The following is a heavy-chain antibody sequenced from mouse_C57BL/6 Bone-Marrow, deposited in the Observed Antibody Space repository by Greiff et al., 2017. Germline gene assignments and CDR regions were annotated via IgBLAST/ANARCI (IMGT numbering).Heavy chain of an antibody. CDR3: TNDYDWDFDV. D-gene: IGHD2-4*01. J-gene: IGHJ1*03. V-gene: IGHV14-4*01. CDR1: GFNIKDDY. Sequence: VQLQQSGAELVRPGASVKLSCTASGFNIKDDYMHWVKQRPEQGLEWIGWIDPENGDTEYASKFQGKATITADTSSNTAYLQLSSLTSEDTAVYYCTNDYDWDFDVWGTGTTVTVSS. CDR2: IDPENGDT.